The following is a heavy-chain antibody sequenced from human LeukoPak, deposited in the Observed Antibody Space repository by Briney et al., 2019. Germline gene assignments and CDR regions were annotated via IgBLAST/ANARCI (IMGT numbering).Heavy chain of an antibody. CDR2: IIPIFGTA. Sequence: ASVKVSCKASGGTFSSYAISWVRQAPGQGLEWMGGIIPIFGTANYAQKFQGRVTITADESTSTAYMELSSLRSGDTAVYYCARESRAARLGYSDYFDYWGQGTLVTVSS. CDR3: ARESRAARLGYSDYFDY. V-gene: IGHV1-69*13. J-gene: IGHJ4*02. CDR1: GGTFSSYA. D-gene: IGHD6-6*01.